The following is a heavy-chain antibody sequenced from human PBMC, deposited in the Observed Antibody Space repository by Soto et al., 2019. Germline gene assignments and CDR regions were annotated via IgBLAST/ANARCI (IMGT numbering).Heavy chain of an antibody. CDR3: AIGGDYFLSRSCFDP. V-gene: IGHV1-69*12. CDR2: IIPIFGTA. J-gene: IGHJ5*02. D-gene: IGHD4-17*01. CDR1: GGTFSSYA. Sequence: QVQLVQSGAEVKKPGSSVKVSCKASGGTFSSYAISWVRQAPGQGLEWMGGIIPIFGTANYAQTFQGRVTITADESTSTAYLDLSSLRSEDTAVYYCAIGGDYFLSRSCFDPWVQGTLVTVSS.